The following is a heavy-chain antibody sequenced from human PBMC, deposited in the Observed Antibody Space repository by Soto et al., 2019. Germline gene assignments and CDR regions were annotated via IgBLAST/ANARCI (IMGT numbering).Heavy chain of an antibody. CDR2: ISYDGSNK. Sequence: GGSLRLSCAASGFTFSSYGMHWVRQAPGKGLEWVAVISYDGSNKYYADSVKGRFTISRDNSKNTLYLQMNSLRAEDTAVYYCAKFYSPTPDYDILTGSTNWGQGTLVNVSS. V-gene: IGHV3-30*18. J-gene: IGHJ4*02. CDR3: AKFYSPTPDYDILTGSTN. D-gene: IGHD3-9*01. CDR1: GFTFSSYG.